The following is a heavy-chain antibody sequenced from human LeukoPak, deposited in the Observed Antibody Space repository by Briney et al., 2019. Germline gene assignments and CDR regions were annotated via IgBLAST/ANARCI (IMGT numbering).Heavy chain of an antibody. CDR3: SKPYDCGGYCYNY. CDR2: TSGKGGST. CDR1: RFTFSSYP. Sequence: PGGSLRLSCPASRFTFSSYPMSWLRQPPGKGLEGVSPTSGKGGSTYYADFLKGRLTIPSDNSNNTLYLPVNSLRADDPPVYFFSKPYDCGGYCYNYWGQGTLVTVSS. D-gene: IGHD3-22*01. V-gene: IGHV3-23*01. J-gene: IGHJ4*02.